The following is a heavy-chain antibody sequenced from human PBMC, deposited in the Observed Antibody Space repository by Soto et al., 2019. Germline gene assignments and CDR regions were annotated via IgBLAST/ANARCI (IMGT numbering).Heavy chain of an antibody. Sequence: ASVKVSCKASGGTFSSYAISWVRQAPGQGLEWMGGIIPIFGTANYAQKFQGRVTITADESTSTAYMELSSLRSEDTAVYYCARAIFSGGSSYKNGIDTWGQGTLFTVSS. CDR1: GGTFSSYA. V-gene: IGHV1-69*13. CDR2: IIPIFGTA. J-gene: IGHJ4*02. CDR3: ARAIFSGGSSYKNGIDT. D-gene: IGHD2-15*01.